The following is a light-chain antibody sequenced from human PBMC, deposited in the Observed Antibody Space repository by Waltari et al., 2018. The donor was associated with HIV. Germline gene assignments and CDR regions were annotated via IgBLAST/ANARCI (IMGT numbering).Light chain of an antibody. V-gene: IGLV2-14*01. Sequence: QSALTQPASMSGSPGQSITSSCMGSSTDADLYNYVPWNQHYPGKAPKLILYEVKNRPSGVSSRFSGSKSGNTASLTISGLQPEDEAHYYCSSYTSSSTLDVIFGGGTKLTVL. CDR2: EVK. CDR3: SSYTSSSTLDVI. J-gene: IGLJ2*01. CDR1: STDADLYNY.